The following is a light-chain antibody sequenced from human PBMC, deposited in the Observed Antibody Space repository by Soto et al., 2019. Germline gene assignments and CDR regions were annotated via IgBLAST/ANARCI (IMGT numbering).Light chain of an antibody. Sequence: EIVLTQSPATLSLSPGERATLSCRASQSVSNYLAWYQQEPGQAPRLLISDASNRATGIPARFSGSGSGTDFTLTISSLEPEDFAVYYCQLRSNWPPLYTFGQGTKLDIK. CDR3: QLRSNWPPLYT. V-gene: IGKV3-11*01. J-gene: IGKJ2*01. CDR2: DAS. CDR1: QSVSNY.